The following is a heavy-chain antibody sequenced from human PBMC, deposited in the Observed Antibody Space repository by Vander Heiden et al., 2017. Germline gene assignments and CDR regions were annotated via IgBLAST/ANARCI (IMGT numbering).Heavy chain of an antibody. V-gene: IGHV3-7*01. CDR1: GFTFSSYW. J-gene: IGHJ4*02. CDR3: ARYAGGGEFDY. D-gene: IGHD2-2*01. Sequence: EVQLVESGGGLVQPGGSLRLSCAAPGFTFSSYWMSWVRQAPGKGLEWVANIKQDGSEKYYVDSVKGRFTISRDNAKNSLYLQMNSLRAEDTAVYYCARYAGGGEFDYWGQGTLVTVSS. CDR2: IKQDGSEK.